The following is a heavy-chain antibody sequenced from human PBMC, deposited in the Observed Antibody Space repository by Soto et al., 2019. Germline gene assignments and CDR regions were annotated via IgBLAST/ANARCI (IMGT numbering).Heavy chain of an antibody. CDR2: INPRSGGT. CDR1: GYTFTSHH. Sequence: QVQLVQSGAEVKKPGASVKVSCKASGYTFTSHHMHWVRQVPGEGLDWMGMINPRSGGTNSPQKFQGRVTTTRDTSTSTVYMELSSLGSEDTAVYYCCSLDYRQWYWGQGTLVTVSS. D-gene: IGHD6-19*01. CDR3: CSLDYRQWY. J-gene: IGHJ4*02. V-gene: IGHV1-46*01.